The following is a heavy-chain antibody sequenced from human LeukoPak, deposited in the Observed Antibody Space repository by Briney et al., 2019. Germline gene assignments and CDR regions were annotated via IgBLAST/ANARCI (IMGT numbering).Heavy chain of an antibody. J-gene: IGHJ4*02. CDR1: GGAFNNYY. Sequence: SETLSLTCAVYGGAFNNYYWSWIRQPPGKGLEWIGYIYHSGSTYYNPSLKSRVTISVDRSKNQFSLKLSSVTAADTAVYYCAREGGIAVAVGGFDYWGQGTLVTVSS. V-gene: IGHV4-34*01. CDR3: AREGGIAVAVGGFDY. D-gene: IGHD6-19*01. CDR2: IYHSGST.